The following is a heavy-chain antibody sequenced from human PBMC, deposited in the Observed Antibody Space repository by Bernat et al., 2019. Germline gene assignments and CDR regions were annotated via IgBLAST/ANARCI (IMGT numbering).Heavy chain of an antibody. CDR3: AREGPGVVVTDAFDI. J-gene: IGHJ3*02. Sequence: QVQLVESGGGVVQPGRSLRLSCAASGFTFSSYAMHWVRQAPGKGLEWVAVISYDGSNKYYADSVKGRFTISRDNSKNTLYLQMNSLRAEDTAVYYCAREGPGVVVTDAFDIWGQGKWSPSLQ. D-gene: IGHD3-22*01. CDR2: ISYDGSNK. CDR1: GFTFSSYA. V-gene: IGHV3-30-3*01.